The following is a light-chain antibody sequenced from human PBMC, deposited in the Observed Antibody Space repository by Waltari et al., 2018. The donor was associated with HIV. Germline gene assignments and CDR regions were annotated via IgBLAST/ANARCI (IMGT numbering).Light chain of an antibody. J-gene: IGKJ3*01. Sequence: DIQMTQSPSSLSASVGDRVTITCQASQDISNYLNWYQQKPGKAPKLLIYDASNLETGVPSRFSVSGSGTDFTFTISNLQPEDIATYYCQQYDNLPRGFTFGPGTKVDIK. V-gene: IGKV1-33*01. CDR2: DAS. CDR3: QQYDNLPRGFT. CDR1: QDISNY.